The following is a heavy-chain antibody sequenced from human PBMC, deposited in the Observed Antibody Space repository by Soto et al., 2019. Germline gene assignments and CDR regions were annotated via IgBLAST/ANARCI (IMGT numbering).Heavy chain of an antibody. D-gene: IGHD4-4*01. CDR3: ARDYSNYRTPFDY. V-gene: IGHV1-18*04. J-gene: IGHJ4*02. Sequence: ASVKVSCKASGYTFTSYGISWVRQAPGQGLEWMGWISAYNGNTNYAQKLQGRVTMTTDTSTSTAHMELRSLRSDDTAVYHCARDYSNYRTPFDYWGQGTLVTVSS. CDR1: GYTFTSYG. CDR2: ISAYNGNT.